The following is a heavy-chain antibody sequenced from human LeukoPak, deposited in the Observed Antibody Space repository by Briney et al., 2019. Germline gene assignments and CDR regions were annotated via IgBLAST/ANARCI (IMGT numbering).Heavy chain of an antibody. CDR1: GGSISSYY. J-gene: IGHJ3*02. Sequence: SETLSLTCTVSGGSISSYYWSWIRQPPGKGLEWIGYIYYSGSTNYNPSLKSRVTISVDTSKNQFSLKLSSVTAADTAVYYCAREKRYYDSSGYYHDAFDIWGQGTMVTVSS. D-gene: IGHD3-22*01. CDR2: IYYSGST. CDR3: AREKRYYDSSGYYHDAFDI. V-gene: IGHV4-59*01.